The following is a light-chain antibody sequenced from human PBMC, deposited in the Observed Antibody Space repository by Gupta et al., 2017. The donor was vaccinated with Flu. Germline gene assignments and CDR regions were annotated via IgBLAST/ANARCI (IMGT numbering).Light chain of an antibody. CDR2: DVN. Sequence: ALTQPRSVSGSPGQSVTISCTGTSSDVGSYNYVSWYQQHPGKAPKLMIYDVNKRPAGVPDRFSGSKSGNTASLTISGLQAEDEADYYCCSYAGSSTWVFGGGTKLTVL. J-gene: IGLJ3*02. V-gene: IGLV2-11*01. CDR3: CSYAGSSTWV. CDR1: SSDVGSYNY.